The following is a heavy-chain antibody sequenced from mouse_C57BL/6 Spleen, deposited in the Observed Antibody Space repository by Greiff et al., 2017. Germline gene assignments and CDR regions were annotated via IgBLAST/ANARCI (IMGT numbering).Heavy chain of an antibody. D-gene: IGHD2-4*01. Sequence: EVQLQQSGPVLVKPGASVKMSCKASGYTFTDYYMNWVKQSHGKSLEWIGVINPYNGGTSYNQKFKGKATLTVDKSSSTAYMELNSLTSEDSAVYYCARSYDYRDYWGQGTTLTVSS. CDR3: ARSYDYRDY. J-gene: IGHJ2*01. CDR2: INPYNGGT. V-gene: IGHV1-19*01. CDR1: GYTFTDYY.